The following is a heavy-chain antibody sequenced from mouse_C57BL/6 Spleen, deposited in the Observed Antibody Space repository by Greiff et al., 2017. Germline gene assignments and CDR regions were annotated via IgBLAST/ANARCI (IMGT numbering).Heavy chain of an antibody. J-gene: IGHJ2*01. Sequence: VQGVESGPGLVAPSQSLSITCTVSGFSLTSYAISWVRQPPGKGLEWLGVIWTGGGTNYNSALKSRLSISKDNSKSQVFLKMNSLQTDDTARYYCARNEPQLGLPFDYWGQGTTLTVSS. CDR1: GFSLTSYA. D-gene: IGHD4-1*02. V-gene: IGHV2-9-1*01. CDR3: ARNEPQLGLPFDY. CDR2: IWTGGGT.